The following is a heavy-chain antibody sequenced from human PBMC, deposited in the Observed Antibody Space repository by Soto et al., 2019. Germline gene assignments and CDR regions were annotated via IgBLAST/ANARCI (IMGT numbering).Heavy chain of an antibody. CDR3: ARELGPDDYGDYGSSYYFDY. CDR2: IYYSGST. Sequence: QVQLQESGPGLVKPSQTLSLTCTVSGGSISSGDYYWSWIRQPPGKGLEWIGYIYYSGSTYYNPSLKSRFTISVDTSKHQFSLKLSSVTAADTAVYYCARELGPDDYGDYGSSYYFDYWGQGTLVTVSS. V-gene: IGHV4-30-4*01. CDR1: GGSISSGDYY. J-gene: IGHJ4*02. D-gene: IGHD4-17*01.